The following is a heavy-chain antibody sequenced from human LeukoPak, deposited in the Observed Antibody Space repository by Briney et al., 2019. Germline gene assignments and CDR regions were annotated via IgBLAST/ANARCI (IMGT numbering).Heavy chain of an antibody. D-gene: IGHD6-19*01. CDR2: ISSTSSYI. CDR1: GFTFSDYY. Sequence: GGSLRLSCAASGFTFSDYYMSWIRQAPGKGLEWVSYISSTSSYINYADSVKGRFTISRDNAKNSLFLQMNNLRAEDTAVYYCARVSQWLVPYWGQGTLVTVSS. V-gene: IGHV3-11*05. CDR3: ARVSQWLVPY. J-gene: IGHJ4*02.